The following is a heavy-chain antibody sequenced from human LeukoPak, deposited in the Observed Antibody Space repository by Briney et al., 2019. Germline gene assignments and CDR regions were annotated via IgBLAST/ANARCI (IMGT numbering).Heavy chain of an antibody. J-gene: IGHJ3*02. CDR1: GFTFSSYA. CDR3: AKDRGGSSSWYWAFDI. Sequence: GGSLRLSCAASGFTFSSYAMSWVRQAPGKGLEWVSAISGSGGSTYYADSVKGRFTISRDNSKNTLYLQMNSLRAEDTAVYYCAKDRGGSSSWYWAFDIWGQGTMVTVSS. V-gene: IGHV3-23*01. CDR2: ISGSGGST. D-gene: IGHD6-13*01.